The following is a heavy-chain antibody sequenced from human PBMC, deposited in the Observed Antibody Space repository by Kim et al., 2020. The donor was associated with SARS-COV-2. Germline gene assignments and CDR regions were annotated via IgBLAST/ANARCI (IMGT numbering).Heavy chain of an antibody. V-gene: IGHV4-34*01. CDR3: ARDLGAKTSFDY. Sequence: SETLSLTCAVYGGSFSGYYWSWIRQPPGKGLEWIGEINHSGSTNYNPSLKSRVTISVDTSKNQFSLKLSSVTAADTALYYCARDLGAKTSFDYWGQGTLVTVSS. CDR1: GGSFSGYY. D-gene: IGHD3-16*01. J-gene: IGHJ4*02. CDR2: INHSGST.